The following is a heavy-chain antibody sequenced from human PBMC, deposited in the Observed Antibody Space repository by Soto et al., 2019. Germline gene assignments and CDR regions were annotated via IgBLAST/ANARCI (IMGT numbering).Heavy chain of an antibody. CDR2: IYYSGGT. J-gene: IGHJ3*01. Sequence: QVQLQESGPGLVKPSETLSLTCTVSGGSINNYYWSWIRQPPGKGLEWIGYIYYSGGTNYNPSLNLPFTTPLATSNRQFSLTLSSLTAADTAVYYCARRYSGYDDAFDLWVQGTIVTLSS. CDR1: GGSINNYY. D-gene: IGHD5-12*01. V-gene: IGHV4-59*01. CDR3: ARRYSGYDDAFDL.